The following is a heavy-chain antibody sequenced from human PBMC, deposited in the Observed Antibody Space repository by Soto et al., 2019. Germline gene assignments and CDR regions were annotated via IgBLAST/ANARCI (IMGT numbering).Heavy chain of an antibody. CDR3: ATYTGLDY. D-gene: IGHD2-2*02. CDR1: GFTVSNHY. Sequence: EVQLGETGGGLIQPGGSLRLSCAASGFTVSNHYMCCDRQAPGKGLEWVSLIYSGGSTFYADSVKGRSTISRDTSKNTVFLQMNSLRAEDTGVYFCATYTGLDYWGQGTLVTVSS. CDR2: IYSGGST. J-gene: IGHJ4*02. V-gene: IGHV3-53*02.